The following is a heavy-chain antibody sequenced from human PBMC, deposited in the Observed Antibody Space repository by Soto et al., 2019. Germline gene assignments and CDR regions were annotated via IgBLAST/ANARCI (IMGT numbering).Heavy chain of an antibody. CDR3: VKEFVLGTIKIFGD. Sequence: EVQLLESGGGLVQPGGSLRLSCAPSGFTFTSYAMSWVRQAPGKGLEWVSSISVSGGSTYYADTVKGRFTISRDNSKDALYLQMNSLRAEDTGVYYCVKEFVLGTIKIFGDWGQGTLVTVSS. J-gene: IGHJ4*02. CDR2: ISVSGGST. CDR1: GFTFTSYA. D-gene: IGHD1-7*01. V-gene: IGHV3-23*01.